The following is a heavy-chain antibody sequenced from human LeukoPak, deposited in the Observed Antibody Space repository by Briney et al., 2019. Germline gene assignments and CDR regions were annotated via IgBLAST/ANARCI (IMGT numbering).Heavy chain of an antibody. CDR3: ARVAGSSSLVVDY. V-gene: IGHV4-34*01. Sequence: PSETLSLTCAVYGGSFSGYYWSWIRQPPGKGLEWIGEINHSGSTNYNPSLKSRVTISVDTSKNQFSLKLSSVTAADTAVYYCARVAGSSSLVVDYWGQGTLVTVYS. CDR1: GGSFSGYY. CDR2: INHSGST. J-gene: IGHJ4*02. D-gene: IGHD6-6*01.